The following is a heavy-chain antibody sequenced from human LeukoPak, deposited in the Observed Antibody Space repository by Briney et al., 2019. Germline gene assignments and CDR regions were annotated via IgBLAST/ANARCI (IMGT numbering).Heavy chain of an antibody. V-gene: IGHV3-7*03. CDR1: GFIFSGYW. CDR2: IKQDGSET. D-gene: IGHD4/OR15-4a*01. J-gene: IGHJ4*02. Sequence: PGGSLRLFCAASGFIFSGYWMSWVRQAPGKGLEWVANIKQDGSETYYVDSVKGRFTISRDNAKNSLYLQMNSLRGEDTAVYYCAREDVITTTEDYWGQGTLVTVSS. CDR3: AREDVITTTEDY.